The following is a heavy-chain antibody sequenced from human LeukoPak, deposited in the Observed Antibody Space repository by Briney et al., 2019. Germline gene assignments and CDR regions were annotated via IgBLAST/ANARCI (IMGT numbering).Heavy chain of an antibody. CDR2: IYHSGNT. V-gene: IGHV4-38-2*02. CDR3: VRVHVNSGYYFGDAFDI. D-gene: IGHD3-22*01. Sequence: SETLSLTCTVSGYSISSGSYWGWIRQPPGKGLEWIGNIYHSGNTYYNPSLKSRVTISVDTSKNQFSLKLSSVTAADTAVHYCVRVHVNSGYYFGDAFDIWGQGTMVTVSS. J-gene: IGHJ3*02. CDR1: GYSISSGSY.